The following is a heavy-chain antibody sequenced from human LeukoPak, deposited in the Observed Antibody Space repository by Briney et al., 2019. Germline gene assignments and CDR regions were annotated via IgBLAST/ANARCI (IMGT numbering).Heavy chain of an antibody. J-gene: IGHJ6*02. CDR3: ASSVMERDPRGMDV. D-gene: IGHD1-1*01. CDR2: IIPIFGTA. Sequence: GASVKVSCKASGGTFSSYAISWVRQAPGQGLEWMGGIIPIFGTANYAQKFQGRVTITADESTSTAYMELSSLRSEDTAVYYCASSVMERDPRGMDVWGQGTTVTVSS. CDR1: GGTFSSYA. V-gene: IGHV1-69*01.